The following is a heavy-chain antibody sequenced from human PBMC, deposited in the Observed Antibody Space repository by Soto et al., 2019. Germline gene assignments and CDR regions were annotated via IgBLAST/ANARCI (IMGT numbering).Heavy chain of an antibody. CDR1: GGTFSSYT. D-gene: IGHD6-19*01. Sequence: QVQLVQSGAEVKKPGSSVKVSCKASGGTFSSYTISWVRQAPGQGLEWMGRIIPILGIANYAQKFQGRVTSTADKSTSTAYRELRSLRSEDTAVYYCASSDSSGWYAFDIWGQGTMVTVSS. J-gene: IGHJ3*02. V-gene: IGHV1-69*02. CDR3: ASSDSSGWYAFDI. CDR2: IIPILGIA.